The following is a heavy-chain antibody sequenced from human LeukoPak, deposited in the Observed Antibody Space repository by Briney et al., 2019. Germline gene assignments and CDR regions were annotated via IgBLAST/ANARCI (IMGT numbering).Heavy chain of an antibody. CDR1: GFTFSSYG. J-gene: IGHJ4*02. V-gene: IGHV3-30*18. D-gene: IGHD3-3*01. CDR2: ISYDGSNK. Sequence: GGSLRLSCAASGFTFSSYGMHWVRQAPGKGLEWVAVISYDGSNKYYADSVKGRFTISRDNSKNTLYLQMNSLRAEDTAVYYCAKVPVSSDLEWIRPDFDYWGQGTLVTVSS. CDR3: AKVPVSSDLEWIRPDFDY.